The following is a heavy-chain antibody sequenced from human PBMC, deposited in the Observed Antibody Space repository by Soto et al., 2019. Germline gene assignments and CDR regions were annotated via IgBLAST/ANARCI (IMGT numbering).Heavy chain of an antibody. CDR3: ARGDFGEFCCDY. J-gene: IGHJ4*02. CDR2: IYFSWGT. D-gene: IGHD3-10*01. V-gene: IGHV4-31*03. CDR1: GGSISSDIYY. Sequence: QVQLQESGPGLVKPSQTLSLTCTVSGGSISSDIYYWNWIRQHPGEGLEWIGYIYFSWGTYYNPSLRSRVTLSVGTSKGQFSLKLPSVTVADTAVYYCARGDFGEFCCDYGGQGTLVTVSS.